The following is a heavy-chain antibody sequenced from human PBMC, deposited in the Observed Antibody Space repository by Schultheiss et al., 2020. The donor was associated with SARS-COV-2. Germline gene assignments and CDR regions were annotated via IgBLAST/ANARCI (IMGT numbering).Heavy chain of an antibody. CDR3: ASRDY. Sequence: GGSLRLSCAASGFTFSTYGMQWVRRAPGKGLDCVAAIWYDGNKKYYADSVKGRLTVSRDNSKNTLYLQLNNLRAEDTAVYYCASRDYWGQGTLVTVAS. CDR2: IWYDGNKK. CDR1: GFTFSTYG. J-gene: IGHJ4*02. V-gene: IGHV3-33*08.